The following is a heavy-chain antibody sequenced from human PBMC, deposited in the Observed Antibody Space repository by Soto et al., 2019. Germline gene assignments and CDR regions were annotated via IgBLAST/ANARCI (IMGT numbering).Heavy chain of an antibody. D-gene: IGHD3-9*01. CDR1: GASIRSTY. V-gene: IGHV4-59*01. Sequence: SETLSLTCTVSGASIRSTYWSWIRQSPGKELEWIGYIYYSGTTNYNPSFKNRVTISVDASKNQLSLNLTSLTAADTAVYYCARNIFSLTLGTVLHYFDSWGQGTLVTVSS. J-gene: IGHJ4*02. CDR3: ARNIFSLTLGTVLHYFDS. CDR2: IYYSGTT.